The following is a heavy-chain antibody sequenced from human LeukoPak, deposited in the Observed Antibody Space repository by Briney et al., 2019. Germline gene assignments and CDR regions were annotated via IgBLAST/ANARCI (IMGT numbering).Heavy chain of an antibody. V-gene: IGHV4-59*01. CDR3: ARSSIAAPRFDY. D-gene: IGHD6-6*01. CDR1: GGSISGYY. CDR2: IYYSGST. J-gene: IGHJ4*02. Sequence: SETLSLTCTVSGGSISGYYWSWIRQPPGKGLEWIGYIYYSGSTNYNPSLKSRVTISVDTSKNQFSLKLSSVTAADTAVYYCARSSIAAPRFDYWGQGTLVTVSS.